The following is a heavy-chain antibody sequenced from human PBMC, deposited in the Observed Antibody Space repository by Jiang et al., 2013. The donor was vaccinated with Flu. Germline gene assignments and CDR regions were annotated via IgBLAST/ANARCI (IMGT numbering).Heavy chain of an antibody. CDR1: GGTFSSYT. V-gene: IGHV1-69*04. CDR3: AKAYCSGGSCYSPFDI. Sequence: SGAEVKKPGASVKVSCKASGGTFSSYTISWVRQAPGQGLEWMGRIIPILGIANYAQKFQGRVTITADKSTSTAYMELSSLRSEDTAVYYCAKAYCSGGSCYSPFDIWGQGTMVTVSS. J-gene: IGHJ3*02. CDR2: IIPILGIA. D-gene: IGHD2-15*01.